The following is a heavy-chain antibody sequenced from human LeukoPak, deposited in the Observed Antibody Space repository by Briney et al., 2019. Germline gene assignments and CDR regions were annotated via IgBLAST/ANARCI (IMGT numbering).Heavy chain of an antibody. CDR1: GYTFTSYG. J-gene: IGHJ2*01. CDR3: ARGPYSGSYFWYFDL. V-gene: IGHV1-18*01. Sequence: GASVKVSCKASGYTFTSYGISWVRHAPGQGLEWMGWISADNGNTNYAQNLQGRVTMTTDPSTSTAYMELRSLRSDDTAVYYCARGPYSGSYFWYFDLWGRGTLVTVSS. D-gene: IGHD1-26*01. CDR2: ISADNGNT.